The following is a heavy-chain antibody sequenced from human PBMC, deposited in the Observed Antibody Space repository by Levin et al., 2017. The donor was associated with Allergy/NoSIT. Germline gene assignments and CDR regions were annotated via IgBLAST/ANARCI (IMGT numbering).Heavy chain of an antibody. Sequence: SETLSLTCTVSGASISSGYWSWYRQPPGKGLYWIGYIYNSGSTNYNPSLESRVTISGDTSKNQFSLKMNSVTAADTAVYYCEGAGGHWGQGTLVAVSS. CDR2: IYNSGST. CDR3: EGAGGH. V-gene: IGHV4-59*01. J-gene: IGHJ4*02. CDR1: GASISSGY. D-gene: IGHD3-16*01.